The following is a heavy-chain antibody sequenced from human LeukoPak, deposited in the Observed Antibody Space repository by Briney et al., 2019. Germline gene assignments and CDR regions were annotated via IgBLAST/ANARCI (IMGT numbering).Heavy chain of an antibody. D-gene: IGHD6-19*01. V-gene: IGHV3-53*01. CDR3: ARHRYSSGWYLYYFDY. CDR1: GFTVSSNY. J-gene: IGHJ4*02. Sequence: PGGSLRLSCAASGFTVSSNYMSWVRQAPGKGLEWVSVIYSGGSTYYADSVKGRFTISRDNSKNTLYLQMNSLRAEDTAVYYCARHRYSSGWYLYYFDYWGQGTLVTVSS. CDR2: IYSGGST.